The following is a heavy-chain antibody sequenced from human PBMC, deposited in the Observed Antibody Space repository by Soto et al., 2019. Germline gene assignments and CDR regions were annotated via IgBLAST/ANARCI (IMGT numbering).Heavy chain of an antibody. CDR3: AKALATDYGMDV. V-gene: IGHV3-23*01. CDR2: ISGSGGST. J-gene: IGHJ6*02. Sequence: EVQLLESGGGLVQPGGSLRLSCAASGFTFSSYAMSWVRQAPGKGLEWVSAISGSGGSTYYADSVKGRFTISRDNSKNPLDLQVNSLGAEDTAVYYWAKALATDYGMDVWGQGTTVTVSS. CDR1: GFTFSSYA.